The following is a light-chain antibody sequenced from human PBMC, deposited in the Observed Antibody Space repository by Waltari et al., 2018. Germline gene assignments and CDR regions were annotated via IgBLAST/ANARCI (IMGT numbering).Light chain of an antibody. J-gene: IGLJ2*01. CDR2: DNN. Sequence: QSVFTQPPSVSAAPGQKVTISCSGSISNIANNYVPWYQHLPATAPKLLSKDNNKRPSAIHDLFSGSKSGTSSTLGITGLETGDEADYYCGTWDSNLGLVFCGGTKLTVL. CDR3: GTWDSNLGLV. V-gene: IGLV1-51*01. CDR1: ISNIANNY.